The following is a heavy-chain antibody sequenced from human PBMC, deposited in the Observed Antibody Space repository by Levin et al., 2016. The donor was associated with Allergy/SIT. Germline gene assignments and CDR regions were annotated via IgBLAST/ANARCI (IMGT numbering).Heavy chain of an antibody. CDR1: GFSFISYG. J-gene: IGHJ6*02. Sequence: GGSLRLSCAASGFSFISYGMHWVRQAPGKGLEWVAVIWYDGSNKYYADSVKGRFTISRDNAKNSLYLQMNSLRAEDTAVYYCAREGNYPYYYYGMDVWGQGTTVTVSS. CDR2: IWYDGSNK. CDR3: AREGNYPYYYYGMDV. V-gene: IGHV3-33*01. D-gene: IGHD1-7*01.